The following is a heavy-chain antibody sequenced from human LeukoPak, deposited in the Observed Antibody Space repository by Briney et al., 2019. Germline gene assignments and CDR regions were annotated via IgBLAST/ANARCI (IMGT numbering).Heavy chain of an antibody. Sequence: SETLSLTCTVSGGSISSCDYYWSWIRQPPGKGLEWIGYIYYSGSTNYNPSLKSRVTISVDTSKNQFSLKLSSVTAADTAVYYCASASRGAAAVKSWGQGTLVTVSS. CDR1: GGSISSCDYY. V-gene: IGHV4-30-4*01. D-gene: IGHD6-13*01. J-gene: IGHJ4*02. CDR2: IYYSGST. CDR3: ASASRGAAAVKS.